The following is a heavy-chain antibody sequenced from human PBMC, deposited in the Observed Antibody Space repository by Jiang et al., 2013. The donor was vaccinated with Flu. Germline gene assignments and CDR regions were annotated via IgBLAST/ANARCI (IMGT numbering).Heavy chain of an antibody. CDR2: ISYDGSNK. J-gene: IGHJ3*02. D-gene: IGHD2-21*02. Sequence: VISYDGSNKYYADSVKGRFTISRDNSKNTLYLQMNSLRAEDTAVYYCAREGVVVVTAIQSAFDIWGQGTMVTVSS. CDR3: AREGVVVVTAIQSAFDI. V-gene: IGHV3-30-3*01.